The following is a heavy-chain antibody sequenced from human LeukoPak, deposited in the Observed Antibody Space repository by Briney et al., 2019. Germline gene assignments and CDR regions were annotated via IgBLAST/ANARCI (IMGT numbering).Heavy chain of an antibody. CDR1: GFTFSSYA. J-gene: IGHJ4*02. CDR2: ISYDGSNK. D-gene: IGHD2-2*01. CDR3: ARAFGYVLDY. Sequence: GRSLRLSCAASGFTFSSYAMHWVRQAPGKGLEWVAVISYDGSNKYYADSVKGRFTISRENAKNSLYLQMNSLRAEDTAVYYCARAFGYVLDYWGQGTLVTVSS. V-gene: IGHV3-30*14.